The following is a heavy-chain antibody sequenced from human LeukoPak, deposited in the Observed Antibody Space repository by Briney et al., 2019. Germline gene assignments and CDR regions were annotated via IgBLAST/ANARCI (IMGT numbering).Heavy chain of an antibody. Sequence: PSETLSLTCSVSGGSISSSSYYWGWIRRPPGKGLEWIGSIYYSRSTYYNPSLKSRVTISVDTSKNQFSLKLSSVTAADTAVYYCARHADSGFGQLAFDYWGQGALVTVSS. CDR2: IYYSRST. D-gene: IGHD3-10*01. V-gene: IGHV4-39*01. CDR1: GGSISSSSYY. J-gene: IGHJ4*02. CDR3: ARHADSGFGQLAFDY.